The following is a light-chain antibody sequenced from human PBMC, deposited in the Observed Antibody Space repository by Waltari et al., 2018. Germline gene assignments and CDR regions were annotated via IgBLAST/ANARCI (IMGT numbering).Light chain of an antibody. CDR1: NLGNKY. V-gene: IGLV3-1*01. J-gene: IGLJ3*02. Sequence: SYELTQPPSVSVSPGQTARITCSGDNLGNKYASWYQQRPGKSPILVIYQDDKRPSGIPERFSGSSSGDTATLTISGTQAVDEADYYCQTWGSGAVVFGGGTKVTVL. CDR2: QDD. CDR3: QTWGSGAVV.